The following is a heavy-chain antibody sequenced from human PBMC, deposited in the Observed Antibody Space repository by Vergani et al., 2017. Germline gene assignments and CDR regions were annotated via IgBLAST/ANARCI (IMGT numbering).Heavy chain of an antibody. CDR2: ISSSSSYI. J-gene: IGHJ6*02. CDR1: GFTFSSYS. Sequence: EVQLVESGGGLVKPGGSLRLSCAASGFTFSSYSMNWVRQAPGKGLEWVSSISSSSSYIYYADSVKGRFTISRDNAKNSLYLQMNSLRAEDTAVYYCAREYVVVVPAALHKYYYYYGMDVWGQGTTVTVSS. D-gene: IGHD2-2*01. CDR3: AREYVVVVPAALHKYYYYYGMDV. V-gene: IGHV3-21*01.